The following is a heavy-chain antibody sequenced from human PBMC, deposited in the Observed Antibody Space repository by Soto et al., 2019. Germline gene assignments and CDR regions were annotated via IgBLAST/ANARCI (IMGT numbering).Heavy chain of an antibody. D-gene: IGHD3-3*01. Sequence: LGESLKISCKGSGYSFTSYWIGWVRQMPGKGLEWMGIIYPGDSDTRYSPSFQGQVTISADKSISTAYLQWSSLKASDTAMYYCARSLRFLEWLSASPYLVSDYWGQGTLVTVSS. CDR1: GYSFTSYW. V-gene: IGHV5-51*01. J-gene: IGHJ4*02. CDR3: ARSLRFLEWLSASPYLVSDY. CDR2: IYPGDSDT.